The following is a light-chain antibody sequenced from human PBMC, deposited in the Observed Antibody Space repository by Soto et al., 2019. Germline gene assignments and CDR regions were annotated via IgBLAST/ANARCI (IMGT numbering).Light chain of an antibody. J-gene: IGKJ1*01. Sequence: DIQMTQSPSSLSASVGDRVTITCRASQGISTYLNWYQQKPGKAPKLLIYAASGLQSGVPSRFSGSGSETDFTLTISSLQPEDFATYSCQHSTTWTFGQGTKVDI. V-gene: IGKV1-39*01. CDR1: QGISTY. CDR2: AAS. CDR3: QHSTTWT.